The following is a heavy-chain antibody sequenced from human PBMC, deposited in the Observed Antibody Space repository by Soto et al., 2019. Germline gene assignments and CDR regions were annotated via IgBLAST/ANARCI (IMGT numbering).Heavy chain of an antibody. J-gene: IGHJ6*02. V-gene: IGHV3-23*01. Sequence: GGSLRLSCAASGCTFISYAMSWVRQAPGKGLEWVSAISGSGGSTYYADSVKGRFTISRDNSKNTLYLQMNSLRAEDTAVYYCAKGGSGYAYYYYGMDVWGQGTTVTVSS. CDR3: AKGGSGYAYYYYGMDV. D-gene: IGHD5-12*01. CDR2: ISGSGGST. CDR1: GCTFISYA.